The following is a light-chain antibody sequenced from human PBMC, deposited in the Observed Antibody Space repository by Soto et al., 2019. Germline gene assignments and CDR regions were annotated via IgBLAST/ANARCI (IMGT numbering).Light chain of an antibody. Sequence: QSALAQPASVSGSPGQSITISCTGTSSDVGGYNYVSWYQQHPGKAPKLMIYDVSNRPSGVSNRFSGSKSGNTASLTISGLQAEDEAYYYCSSHTSSSTSYVFGTGPKVTAL. CDR3: SSHTSSSTSYV. CDR2: DVS. J-gene: IGLJ1*01. CDR1: SSDVGGYNY. V-gene: IGLV2-14*01.